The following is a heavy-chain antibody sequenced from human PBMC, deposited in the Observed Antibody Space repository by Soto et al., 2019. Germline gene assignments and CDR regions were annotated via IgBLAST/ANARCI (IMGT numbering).Heavy chain of an antibody. J-gene: IGHJ4*02. Sequence: ASVKVSCKASGYTFTSYDINWVRQATGQGLEWMGWINAYNGNTNYAQKLQGRVTMTTDTSTSTAYMELRSLRSDDTAVYYCARDLPYCTNGVCSDDYWGQGTLVTVSS. D-gene: IGHD2-8*01. V-gene: IGHV1-18*01. CDR1: GYTFTSYD. CDR2: INAYNGNT. CDR3: ARDLPYCTNGVCSDDY.